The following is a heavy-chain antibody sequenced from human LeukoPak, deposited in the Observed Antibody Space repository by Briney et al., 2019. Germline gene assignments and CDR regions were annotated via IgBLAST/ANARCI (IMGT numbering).Heavy chain of an antibody. CDR2: ISNNGGST. Sequence: GGSLRLSCAASGFTFSSYAMHWVRQAPGKGLEYVSAISNNGGSTYYANSVKGRFTISRDNSKNTLYLRMGSLRAEDMAVYYCARADYDFWSGVDYWGQGTLVTVSS. CDR3: ARADYDFWSGVDY. D-gene: IGHD3-3*01. J-gene: IGHJ4*02. V-gene: IGHV3-64*01. CDR1: GFTFSSYA.